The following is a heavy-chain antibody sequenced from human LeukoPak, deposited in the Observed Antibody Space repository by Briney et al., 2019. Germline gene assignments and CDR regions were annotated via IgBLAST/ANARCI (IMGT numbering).Heavy chain of an antibody. CDR3: ARDKGHFDVDL. J-gene: IGHJ4*02. CDR1: GGSISSYY. CDR2: IYYSGST. V-gene: IGHV4-59*06. D-gene: IGHD3-9*01. Sequence: SETLSLTCTVSGGSISSYYWSWIRQPPGKGLEWIGYIYYSGSTYYNPSLKSRVTISVDTSKNQFSLKLSSVTAADTAVYYCARDKGHFDVDLWGQGTLVTVSS.